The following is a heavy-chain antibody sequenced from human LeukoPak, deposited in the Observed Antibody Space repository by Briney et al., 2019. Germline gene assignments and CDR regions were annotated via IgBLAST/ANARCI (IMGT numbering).Heavy chain of an antibody. CDR2: ISSSGSTI. J-gene: IGHJ5*02. CDR3: ARDSSGYFHWFGP. Sequence: PGGSLRLSCAASGFTFSSYEMNWVRQAPGKGLEWVSYISSSGSTIYYADSVKGRFTISRDNAKNSLYLQMNSLRAEDTAVYYCARDSSGYFHWFGPWGQGTLVTVSS. V-gene: IGHV3-48*03. CDR1: GFTFSSYE. D-gene: IGHD3-22*01.